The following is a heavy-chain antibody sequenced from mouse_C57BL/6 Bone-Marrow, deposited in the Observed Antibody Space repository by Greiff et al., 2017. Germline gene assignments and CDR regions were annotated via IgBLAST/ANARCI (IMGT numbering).Heavy chain of an antibody. V-gene: IGHV1-7*01. Sequence: VQLKQSGAELAKPGASVKLSCKASGYTFTSYWMHWVKQRPGQGLEWIGYINPSSGYTKYNQKFKDKATLTADKSSSTAYMQLSSLTYYDSAVYYCARLPTPVASGYWGQGTTLTVSS. CDR3: ARLPTPVASGY. D-gene: IGHD1-1*01. J-gene: IGHJ2*01. CDR2: INPSSGYT. CDR1: GYTFTSYW.